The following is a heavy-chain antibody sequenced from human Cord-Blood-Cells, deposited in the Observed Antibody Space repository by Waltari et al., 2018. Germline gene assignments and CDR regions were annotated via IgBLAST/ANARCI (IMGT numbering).Heavy chain of an antibody. CDR2: IIPIFGTA. Sequence: QVQLVQSGAEVKKPGSSVKVSCKASGGTFSSYAISWLRQAPGQGLEWMGGIIPIFGTANYAQKFQGRVTITADKSTSTAYMELSSLRSEDTAVYYCASNYYGSGSYYYYGMDVWGQGTTVTVSS. V-gene: IGHV1-69*06. D-gene: IGHD3-10*01. CDR3: ASNYYGSGSYYYYGMDV. CDR1: GGTFSSYA. J-gene: IGHJ6*02.